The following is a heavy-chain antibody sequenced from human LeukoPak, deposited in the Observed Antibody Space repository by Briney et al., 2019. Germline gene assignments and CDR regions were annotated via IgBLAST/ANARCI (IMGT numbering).Heavy chain of an antibody. D-gene: IGHD6-19*01. CDR3: ARDRSSSGWDRTYDY. CDR2: ISSSGSTI. V-gene: IGHV3-48*03. J-gene: IGHJ4*02. CDR1: GFTFSSYE. Sequence: QPGGSLRLSCAASGFTFSSYEMNWVRQAPGKGLGWVSYISSSGSTIYYADSVKGRFTISRDNAKNSLYLQMNSLRAEDAAVYYCARDRSSSGWDRTYDYWGQGTLATVSS.